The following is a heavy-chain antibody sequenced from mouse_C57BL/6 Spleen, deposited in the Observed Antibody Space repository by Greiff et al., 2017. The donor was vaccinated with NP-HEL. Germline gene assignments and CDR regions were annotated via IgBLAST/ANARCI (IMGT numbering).Heavy chain of an antibody. CDR3: AREGGAYYGSSHWYFDV. Sequence: VQLQQPGAELVRPGSSVKLSCKASGYTFTSYWMHWVKQRPIQGLEWIGNIDPSDSETHYNQKFKDKATLTVDKSSSTAYMQLSSLTSEDSAVYYCAREGGAYYGSSHWYFDVWGTGTTVTVSS. J-gene: IGHJ1*03. D-gene: IGHD1-1*01. V-gene: IGHV1-52*01. CDR1: GYTFTSYW. CDR2: IDPSDSET.